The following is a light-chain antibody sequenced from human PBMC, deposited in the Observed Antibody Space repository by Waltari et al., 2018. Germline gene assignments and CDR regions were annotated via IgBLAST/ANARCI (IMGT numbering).Light chain of an antibody. V-gene: IGLV3-1*01. CDR3: QAWDISTDVV. J-gene: IGLJ2*01. Sequence: SYEVTQPPSVSVSPGQTANITCSGDKLGDKYACWYQKKPGQSPVMVIYQNRKRPAGVPERFSGSNSGNTATLTISGTQARDEADYYCQAWDISTDVVFGGGTKLTVL. CDR2: QNR. CDR1: KLGDKY.